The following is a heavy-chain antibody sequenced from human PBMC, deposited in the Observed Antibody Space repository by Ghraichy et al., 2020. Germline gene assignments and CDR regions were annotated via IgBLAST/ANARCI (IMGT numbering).Heavy chain of an antibody. D-gene: IGHD2-2*01. CDR1: GASISSSL. Sequence: SETLSLTCSVSGASISSSLWSWILQAPGKGLEWIAYIDYSAKSKFNPSLKTRINMSVDVSKSQYSLNLSSVTAADTAVYFCARFLVVPGAMQYFYYYMDVWGKGTTVTVSS. V-gene: IGHV4-59*01. CDR2: IDYSAKS. CDR3: ARFLVVPGAMQYFYYYMDV. J-gene: IGHJ6*03.